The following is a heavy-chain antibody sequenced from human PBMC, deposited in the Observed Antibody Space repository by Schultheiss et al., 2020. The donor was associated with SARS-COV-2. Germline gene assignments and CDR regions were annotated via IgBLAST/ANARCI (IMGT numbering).Heavy chain of an antibody. D-gene: IGHD5-18*01. Sequence: SETLSLTCAVSGGSISSSNWWSWVRQPPGKGLEWIGEIYHSGSTNYNPSLKSRVTISVDTSKNQFSLKLSSVTAADTAVYYCARGYSYGFADYWGQGTLVTVSS. V-gene: IGHV4-4*02. J-gene: IGHJ4*02. CDR3: ARGYSYGFADY. CDR1: GGSISSSNW. CDR2: IYHSGST.